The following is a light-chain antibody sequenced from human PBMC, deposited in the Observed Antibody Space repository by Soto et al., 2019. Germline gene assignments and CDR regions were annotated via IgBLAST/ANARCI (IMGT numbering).Light chain of an antibody. J-gene: IGKJ3*01. Sequence: QLTQYPSSLYASVGDRVTITCRASQGISSFVAWYQQKPGKAPKLLIYGASTLQSVVPTRFSGRGSGTEFTLTIGSLQPEDFATNYSQQLNSFPIPFGPWPKVDIK. V-gene: IGKV1-9*01. CDR2: GAS. CDR1: QGISSF. CDR3: QQLNSFPIP.